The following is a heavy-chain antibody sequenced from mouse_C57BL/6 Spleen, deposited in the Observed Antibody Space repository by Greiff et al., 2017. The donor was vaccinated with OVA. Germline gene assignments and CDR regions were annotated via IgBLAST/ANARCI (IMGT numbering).Heavy chain of an antibody. CDR1: GYTFTSYW. CDR3: ATSYGSSSWFAY. CDR2: IDPSDSYT. D-gene: IGHD1-1*01. J-gene: IGHJ3*01. V-gene: IGHV1-50*01. Sequence: VKLQQPGAELVKPGASVKLSCKASGYTFTSYWMQWVKQRPGQGLEWIGEIDPSDSYTNYNQKFKGKATLTVDTSSSTAYMQLSSLTSEDSAVYYCATSYGSSSWFAYWGQGTLVTVSA.